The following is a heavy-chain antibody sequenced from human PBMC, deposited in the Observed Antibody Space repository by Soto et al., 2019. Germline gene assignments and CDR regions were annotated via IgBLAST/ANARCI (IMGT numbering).Heavy chain of an antibody. V-gene: IGHV4-34*01. CDR3: ARVPYGDYYFDY. CDR2: INHSGST. D-gene: IGHD4-17*01. Sequence: KTSETLSLTCAVYGGSFSGYYWSWIRQPPGKGLEWIGEINHSGSTNYNPSLKSRVTISVDTSKNQFSLKLSSVTAADTAVYYCARVPYGDYYFDYWGQGTLVTVSS. CDR1: GGSFSGYY. J-gene: IGHJ4*02.